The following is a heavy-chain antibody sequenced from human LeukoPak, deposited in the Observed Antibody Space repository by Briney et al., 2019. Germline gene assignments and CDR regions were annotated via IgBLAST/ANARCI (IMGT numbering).Heavy chain of an antibody. CDR3: ARTRFNWNDLTLDY. V-gene: IGHV1-69*05. CDR1: GGTFSSYA. J-gene: IGHJ4*02. CDR2: IIPIFGTA. D-gene: IGHD1-20*01. Sequence: GSSVKVSCKASGGTFSSYAISWVRQAPGQGLEWMGGIIPIFGTANHAQKFQGRVTITTDESMSTAYMELSSLRSEDTAVYYCARTRFNWNDLTLDYWGQGTLVTVSS.